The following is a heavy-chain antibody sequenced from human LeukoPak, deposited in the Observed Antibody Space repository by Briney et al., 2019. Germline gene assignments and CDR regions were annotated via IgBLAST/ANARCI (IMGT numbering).Heavy chain of an antibody. D-gene: IGHD3-16*02. J-gene: IGHJ4*02. Sequence: ASVKVSCKASGYTFTSYYMHWVRQAPGQRLEWMGIINPSGGSTSYAQKFQGRVTMTRDTSTSTVYMELSSLRSEDTAVYYCARGEWGSYRYTLSTYYFDYWGQGTLVTVSS. CDR3: ARGEWGSYRYTLSTYYFDY. V-gene: IGHV1-46*01. CDR2: INPSGGST. CDR1: GYTFTSYY.